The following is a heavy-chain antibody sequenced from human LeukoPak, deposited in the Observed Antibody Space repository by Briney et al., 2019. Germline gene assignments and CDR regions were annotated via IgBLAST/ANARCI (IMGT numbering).Heavy chain of an antibody. V-gene: IGHV4-34*01. CDR2: INHSGST. CDR1: GGSFSGYY. CDR3: ARGRWLRPVGY. D-gene: IGHD5-12*01. J-gene: IGHJ4*02. Sequence: PSETLSRTCAGYGGSFSGYYWSWIRQPPGKGLEWIGEINHSGSTNYNPSLKSRVTISVDTSKNQFSLKLSSVTAADTAVYYCARGRWLRPVGYWGQGTLVTVSS.